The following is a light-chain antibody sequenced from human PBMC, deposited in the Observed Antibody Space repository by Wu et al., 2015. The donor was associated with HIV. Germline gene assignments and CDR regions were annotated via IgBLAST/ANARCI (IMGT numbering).Light chain of an antibody. CDR2: DAY. CDR3: QHRS. V-gene: IGKV3-11*01. J-gene: IGKJ2*01. CDR1: QNINTF. Sequence: IVLTQSPATLSLSPGESATLSCRASQNINTFLAWYQHKPGQAPRLLIYDAYNRATGIPARFTGSGSGTDFTLTISSLEPEDFALYYCQHRSFGQGTKLEIK.